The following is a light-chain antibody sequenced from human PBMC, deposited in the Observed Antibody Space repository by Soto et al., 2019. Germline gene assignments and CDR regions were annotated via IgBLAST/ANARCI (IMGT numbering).Light chain of an antibody. CDR3: LQYGIPLWT. J-gene: IGKJ1*01. CDR1: QSVNANY. V-gene: IGKV3-20*01. Sequence: EIALTQSQGTLSLSPGERATLSCRASQSVNANYLAWYQQKPGQAPRLLIYAASIGATGIPDRFSGSGSGTDFTLTISRLEPEDFAVYYCLQYGIPLWTFGQGTKVEIK. CDR2: AAS.